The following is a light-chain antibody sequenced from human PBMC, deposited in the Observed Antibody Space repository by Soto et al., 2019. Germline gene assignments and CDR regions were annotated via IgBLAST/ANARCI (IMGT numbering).Light chain of an antibody. CDR3: SSYTSSSTYWV. Sequence: QSALTQPASVSGSPGQSITISCTGTSSDVGGHNYVSWYQQHPGKAPKLMIYEVSNRPSGVSNRFSGSKSGNTASLTISGLQAEDEADYYCSSYTSSSTYWVFGGGTKLTVL. CDR2: EVS. V-gene: IGLV2-14*01. J-gene: IGLJ3*02. CDR1: SSDVGGHNY.